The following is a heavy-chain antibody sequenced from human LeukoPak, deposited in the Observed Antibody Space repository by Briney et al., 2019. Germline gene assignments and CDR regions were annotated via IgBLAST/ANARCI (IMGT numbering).Heavy chain of an antibody. CDR2: ISGSGGST. CDR3: ASDIVVVPAAISYYYGMDV. D-gene: IGHD2-2*02. CDR1: GFTFSSYA. J-gene: IGHJ6*02. V-gene: IGHV3-23*01. Sequence: GGSLRLSCAASGFTFSSYAMSWVRQAPGKGLGWVSAISGSGGSTYYADSVKGRFTISRDNSKNTLYLQMNSLRAEDTAVYYCASDIVVVPAAISYYYGMDVWGQGTAVTVSS.